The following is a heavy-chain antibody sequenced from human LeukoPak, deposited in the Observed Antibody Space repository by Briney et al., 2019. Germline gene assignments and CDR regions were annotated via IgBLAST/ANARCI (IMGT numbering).Heavy chain of an antibody. CDR1: GFTFSNYA. D-gene: IGHD3-22*01. CDR2: ISGSGGHT. J-gene: IGHJ2*01. CDR3: AKGMFGYLGGLYWYFDL. Sequence: GGSLRLSCAASGFTFSNYAMSWVCQAPGKGLEWVSGISGSGGHTYYADSVKGRFTISRDNSKNTLYLQMNSLRAEDTAIYYCAKGMFGYLGGLYWYFDLWGRGTLVTVSS. V-gene: IGHV3-23*01.